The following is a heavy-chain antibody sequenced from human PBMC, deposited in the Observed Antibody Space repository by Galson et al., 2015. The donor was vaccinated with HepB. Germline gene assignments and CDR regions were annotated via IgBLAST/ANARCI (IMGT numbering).Heavy chain of an antibody. Sequence: LRLSCAAFGFTFKTYGMHWVRQAPGKGLEWVAIIYYDGSNKYYADSVKGRFTISRDNSKNTVYLQMNSLGAEDTAVYYCTGYRGGPQEFNSFDIWGQGTMVTVSS. J-gene: IGHJ3*02. CDR1: GFTFKTYG. V-gene: IGHV3-33*01. D-gene: IGHD3-16*01. CDR3: TGYRGGPQEFNSFDI. CDR2: IYYDGSNK.